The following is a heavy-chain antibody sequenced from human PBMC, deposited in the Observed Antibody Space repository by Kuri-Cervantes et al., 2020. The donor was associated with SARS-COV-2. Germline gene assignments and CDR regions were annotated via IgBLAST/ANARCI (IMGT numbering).Heavy chain of an antibody. CDR3: ARDPRGVVNPYYYYGMDV. CDR2: ISYDGSNK. D-gene: IGHD3-3*01. V-gene: IGHV3-30-3*01. J-gene: IGHJ6*02. CDR1: GFTFSSYA. Sequence: GESLKISCAASGFTFSSYAMHWVRQAPGKGLEWVAVISYDGSNKYYADSVKGRFTISRDNSKNTLYLQMNSLRAEDTAVYYCARDPRGVVNPYYYYGMDVWGQGTTVTVS.